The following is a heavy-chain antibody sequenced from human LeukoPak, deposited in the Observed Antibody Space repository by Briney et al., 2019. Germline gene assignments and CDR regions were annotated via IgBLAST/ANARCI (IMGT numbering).Heavy chain of an antibody. V-gene: IGHV3-30*18. CDR3: AKGHGSTWAIIDH. CDR1: GFSFSSYG. CDR2: LSHNVAIK. J-gene: IGHJ4*02. D-gene: IGHD6-13*01. Sequence: GGSLTLSCAVSGFSFSSYGVHWVRQAPGKGLEWVGTLSHNVAIKYHPDSVRGRFTISRDNSKNTLYLQMNSLRLEDTAVYYCAKGHGSTWAIIDHWGQGTLVTVSS.